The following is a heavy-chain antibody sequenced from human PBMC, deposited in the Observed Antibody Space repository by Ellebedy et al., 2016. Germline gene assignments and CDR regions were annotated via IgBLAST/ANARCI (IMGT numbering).Heavy chain of an antibody. CDR3: ARVNMVIPSPFDY. J-gene: IGHJ4*02. Sequence: GESLKISXADSGFTFSRYWMSWVRQSPGKGLEWVANIKEDGGEEYYVDSVKGRFTISRDNAKRSLYLQMNSLRAEDTAVYYCARVNMVIPSPFDYWGQGTLVTVSS. D-gene: IGHD3-10*01. V-gene: IGHV3-7*01. CDR1: GFTFSRYW. CDR2: IKEDGGEE.